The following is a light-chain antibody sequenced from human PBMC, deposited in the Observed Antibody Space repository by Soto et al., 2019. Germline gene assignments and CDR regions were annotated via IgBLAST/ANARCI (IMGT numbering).Light chain of an antibody. CDR3: QQYAGPPTT. V-gene: IGKV3-20*01. J-gene: IGKJ5*01. Sequence: EIVLTQSQGTLSLSPGDRATLSCRASQTVSNNYLAWCQQKPGQAPRVIMYGASRRATGIPDRFSGGGSGTDFTLTISRLEPEDFAVYFCQQYAGPPTTFGQGTRLEI. CDR2: GAS. CDR1: QTVSNNY.